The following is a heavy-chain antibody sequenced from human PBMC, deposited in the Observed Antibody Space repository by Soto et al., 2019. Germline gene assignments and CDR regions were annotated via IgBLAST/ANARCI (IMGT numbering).Heavy chain of an antibody. CDR2: INAGNGNT. J-gene: IGHJ6*02. Sequence: ASVEVSCKGSGYTFATYAIHWVRQAPGQRLEWMGWINAGNGNTKYSQKFQGRVTITRDTSARTAYMELSCLTSEDTAVYYCAXDFLWSRGNHYYYGMDVWGQGTTVTVSS. CDR3: AXDFLWSRGNHYYYGMDV. CDR1: GYTFATYA. V-gene: IGHV1-3*01. D-gene: IGHD3-10*01.